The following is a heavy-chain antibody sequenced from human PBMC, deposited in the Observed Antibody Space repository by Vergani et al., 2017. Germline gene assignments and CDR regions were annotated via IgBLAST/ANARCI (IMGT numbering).Heavy chain of an antibody. CDR1: GDSVSSNSAA. CDR3: ARGTRNHMVRGDISSRYYYYCMDV. Sequence: QVQLQQSGPGLVKPSQTLSLTCAISGDSVSSNSAAWNWIRQSPSRGLEWLGRTYYRSKWYNDYAVSVKSRITINPDTSKHQFALQLNSVTPEDTAVYYCARGTRNHMVRGDISSRYYYYCMDVWGKGTTVTVSS. J-gene: IGHJ6*03. CDR2: TYYRSKWYN. D-gene: IGHD3-10*01. V-gene: IGHV6-1*01.